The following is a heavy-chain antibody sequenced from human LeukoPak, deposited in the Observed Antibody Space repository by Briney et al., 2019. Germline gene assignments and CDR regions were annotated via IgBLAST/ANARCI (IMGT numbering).Heavy chain of an antibody. CDR2: INHSGST. V-gene: IGHV4-34*01. J-gene: IGHJ3*02. CDR1: GGSFSGYY. CDR3: ARGMNFGVVIPRAFDI. D-gene: IGHD3-3*01. Sequence: SETLSLTCAVYGGSFSGYYWSWIRQPPGKGLEWIGEINHSGSTNYNPSLKSRVTISVDTSKNQFSLKLSSVTAADTAVYYCARGMNFGVVIPRAFDIWGQGTMVTVSS.